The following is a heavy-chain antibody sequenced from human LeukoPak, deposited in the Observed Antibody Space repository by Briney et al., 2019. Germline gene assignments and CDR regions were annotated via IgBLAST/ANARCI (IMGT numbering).Heavy chain of an antibody. J-gene: IGHJ3*02. V-gene: IGHV3-43*02. CDR2: ISGDGGST. Sequence: GGSLRLSCAASGFIVDDYAMYWVRRAPGKGLEWVSLISGDGGSTYYADSVKGRFTISRDNSKNSLFLQMNSLRTEDTALYYCAKDILSEQWHDAFDIWGQGTMVTVSS. CDR1: GFIVDDYA. CDR3: AKDILSEQWHDAFDI. D-gene: IGHD6-19*01.